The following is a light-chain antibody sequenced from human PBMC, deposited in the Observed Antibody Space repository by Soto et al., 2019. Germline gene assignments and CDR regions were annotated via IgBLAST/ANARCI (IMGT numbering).Light chain of an antibody. V-gene: IGLV2-8*01. Sequence: QSALTQPPAASGSPGQSVTISCTGTSSDVGGYKYVSWYQQHPGKAPKLLIYEVSQRPSGVPDRFSGSKSGNTASLTVSGLQAGDEADYYCSSHAGNNMGVFGGGTKLTVL. CDR3: SSHAGNNMGV. CDR1: SSDVGGYKY. J-gene: IGLJ3*02. CDR2: EVS.